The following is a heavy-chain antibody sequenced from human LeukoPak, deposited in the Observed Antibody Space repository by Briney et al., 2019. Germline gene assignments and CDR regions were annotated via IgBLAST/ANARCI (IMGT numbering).Heavy chain of an antibody. CDR1: GGSISSSSYY. Sequence: SETLSLTCTVSGGSISSSSYYWGWIRQPPGKGLEWIGYIYYSGSTNYNPSLKSRVTISLDTSKSQFSLKVRYVTAADTAVYYCARGLNDSWTGENYWGQGTLVTVSS. J-gene: IGHJ4*02. V-gene: IGHV4-39*07. D-gene: IGHD3-3*01. CDR2: IYYSGST. CDR3: ARGLNDSWTGENY.